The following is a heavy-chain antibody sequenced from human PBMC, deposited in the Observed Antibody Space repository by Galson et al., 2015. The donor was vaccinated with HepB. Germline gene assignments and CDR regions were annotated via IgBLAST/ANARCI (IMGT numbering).Heavy chain of an antibody. Sequence: SLRLSCAASGFAFSNYTINWVRHTPGKGLEWVSSITSDNNFRYYADSMKGRVTISRDNAKKSLYLQMNSLRAEDTAVYYCARGSGYSSGPFDHWGQGTLVALSS. CDR3: ARGSGYSSGPFDH. D-gene: IGHD5-18*01. CDR2: ITSDNNFR. V-gene: IGHV3-21*01. J-gene: IGHJ4*02. CDR1: GFAFSNYT.